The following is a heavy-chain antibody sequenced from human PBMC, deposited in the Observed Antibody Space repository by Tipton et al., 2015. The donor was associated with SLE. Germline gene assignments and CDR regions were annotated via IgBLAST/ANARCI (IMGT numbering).Heavy chain of an antibody. CDR1: GGSISSGSYY. CDR3: ARDLWLYYYDSTEAFDY. CDR2: IYTSGST. J-gene: IGHJ4*02. V-gene: IGHV4-61*02. Sequence: TLSLTCTVSGGSISSGSYYWSWIRQPAGKGLEWIGRIYTSGSTNYNPSLKSRVTISVDTSKNQFSLKLSSVTAADTAVYYCARDLWLYYYDSTEAFDYWGQGTLVTVSS. D-gene: IGHD3-22*01.